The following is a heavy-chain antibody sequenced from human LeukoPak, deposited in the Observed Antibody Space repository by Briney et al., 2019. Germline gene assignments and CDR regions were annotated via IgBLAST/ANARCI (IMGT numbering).Heavy chain of an antibody. V-gene: IGHV4-38-2*02. Sequence: SETLSLTCTVSGYSISSGYYWGWIRQPPGKGLEWIGSIYHSGSTYYNPSLKGRVTISVDTSKNQFSLKLSSVTAADTAVYYCATITTYYDFWSGPPDYYMDVWGKGTTVTVSS. CDR3: ATITTYYDFWSGPPDYYMDV. J-gene: IGHJ6*03. CDR1: GYSISSGYY. D-gene: IGHD3-3*01. CDR2: IYHSGST.